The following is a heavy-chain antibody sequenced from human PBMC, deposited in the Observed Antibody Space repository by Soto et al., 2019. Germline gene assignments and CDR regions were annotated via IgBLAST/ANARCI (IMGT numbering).Heavy chain of an antibody. CDR1: GFSISDYG. CDR3: AKGAGDRLSLGMDV. CDR2: ISYDGNNT. Sequence: QVHLVESGGGVVQPGRSLRLACAASGFSISDYGMEWVRQAPGKGLEWVALISYDGNNTYYADSVKGRFTISRDNSKDTLFLQMTGLRVEDTAVYYCAKGAGDRLSLGMDVWGQGTTVTVSS. V-gene: IGHV3-30*18. J-gene: IGHJ6*02. D-gene: IGHD1-26*01.